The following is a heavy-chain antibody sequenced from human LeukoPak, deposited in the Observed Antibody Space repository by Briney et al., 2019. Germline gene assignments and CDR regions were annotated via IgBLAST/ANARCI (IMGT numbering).Heavy chain of an antibody. D-gene: IGHD3-22*01. CDR3: ASDRDYYDSSGYLFDY. CDR1: GFTFSNYW. Sequence: GGSLRLSCAASGFTFSNYWMSWVRQAPGKGLEWVANIKQDGSEKYYVDSVRGRFTISRDNAKNSLYLQMNSLRAEDTAVYYCASDRDYYDSSGYLFDYWGQGTLVTVSS. V-gene: IGHV3-7*01. J-gene: IGHJ4*02. CDR2: IKQDGSEK.